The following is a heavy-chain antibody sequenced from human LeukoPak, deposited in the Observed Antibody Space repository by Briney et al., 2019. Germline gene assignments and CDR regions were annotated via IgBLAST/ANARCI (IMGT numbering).Heavy chain of an antibody. Sequence: ASVKASCKASGYTFTSYGISWVRQAPGQGLEWMGWISAYNGNTNYAQKLQGRVTMTTDTSTSTAYMELRSLRSDDTAVYYCARDRGYSSGWYYFDYWGQGTLVTVSS. J-gene: IGHJ4*02. D-gene: IGHD6-19*01. CDR1: GYTFTSYG. CDR3: ARDRGYSSGWYYFDY. CDR2: ISAYNGNT. V-gene: IGHV1-18*04.